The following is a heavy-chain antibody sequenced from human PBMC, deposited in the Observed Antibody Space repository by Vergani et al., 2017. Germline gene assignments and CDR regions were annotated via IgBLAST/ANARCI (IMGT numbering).Heavy chain of an antibody. Sequence: QVQLVQSGAEVKKPGSSVKVSCKASGGTFSSYAISWVRQAPGQGLEWMGRIIPIFGTANYAQKFQGRVTITADESTSTAYMELSSLRSEDTAVYYCARASFRYCSSTSCRSSWGGNWFDPWGQGTLVTVSS. CDR2: IIPIFGTA. D-gene: IGHD2-2*01. V-gene: IGHV1-69*18. CDR3: ARASFRYCSSTSCRSSWGGNWFDP. CDR1: GGTFSSYA. J-gene: IGHJ5*02.